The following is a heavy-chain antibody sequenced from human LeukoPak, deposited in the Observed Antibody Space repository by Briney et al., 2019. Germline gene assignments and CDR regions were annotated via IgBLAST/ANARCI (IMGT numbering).Heavy chain of an antibody. CDR3: ARYYSGWYYFDY. CDR2: ISTYNGNT. J-gene: IGHJ4*02. Sequence: GASVKVSCKASGYTFTSHGISWVRQAPGQGLEWMGWISTYNGNTNYAQKLQGRVSMTTDTSTSTAYMDLRSLRSEDTAVYYCARYYSGWYYFDYWGQGTLVTVSS. D-gene: IGHD6-19*01. V-gene: IGHV1-18*01. CDR1: GYTFTSHG.